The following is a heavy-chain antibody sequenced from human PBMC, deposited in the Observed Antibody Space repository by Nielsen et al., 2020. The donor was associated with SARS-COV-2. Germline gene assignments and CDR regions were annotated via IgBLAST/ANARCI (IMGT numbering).Heavy chain of an antibody. D-gene: IGHD6-6*01. CDR2: ITSTSNTI. V-gene: IGHV3-48*02. Sequence: GGCLRLSCRASGFSFSIDGMNWVRQAPGKGLEWVSYITSTSNTIYYADSVKGRFTISRDNADNSLYLQMDSLRDEDTAVYYCASDSPIMSARRLYYFDYWGHVSLVAVSS. CDR3: ASDSPIMSARRLYYFDY. CDR1: GFSFSIDG. J-gene: IGHJ4*01.